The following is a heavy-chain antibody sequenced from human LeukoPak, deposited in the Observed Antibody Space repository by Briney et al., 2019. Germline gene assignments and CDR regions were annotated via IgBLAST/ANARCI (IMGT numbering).Heavy chain of an antibody. CDR3: ARVDIVVVVAATSPPRFDY. D-gene: IGHD2-15*01. V-gene: IGHV4-31*03. Sequence: PSETLSLTCTVSGGSISSGGYYWSWIRQHPGKGLEWIGYIYYSGSTYYNPSLKSRVTISVDTSKNQFSLKLSSVTAADTAVYYCARVDIVVVVAATSPPRFDYWGQGTLVTVSS. CDR2: IYYSGST. J-gene: IGHJ4*02. CDR1: GGSISSGGYY.